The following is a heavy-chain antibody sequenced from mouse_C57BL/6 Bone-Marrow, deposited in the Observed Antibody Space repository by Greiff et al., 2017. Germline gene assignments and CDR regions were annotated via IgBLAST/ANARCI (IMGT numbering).Heavy chain of an antibody. J-gene: IGHJ1*03. V-gene: IGHV1-58*01. Sequence: VQLKESGAELVRPGSSVKMSCKTSGYTFTSYGINWVKQRPGQGLEWIGYFYIGNGYTEYNEKFKGKATLTSDTSSSTAYMQLSSLTSEDSAIFVCARVSVLRSSGYFDVWGTGTTVTVSS. CDR3: ARVSVLRSSGYFDV. CDR2: FYIGNGYT. CDR1: GYTFTSYG. D-gene: IGHD1-1*01.